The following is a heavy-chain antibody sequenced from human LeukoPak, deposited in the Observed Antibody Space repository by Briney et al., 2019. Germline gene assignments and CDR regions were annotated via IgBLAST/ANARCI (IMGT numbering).Heavy chain of an antibody. V-gene: IGHV3-11*04. CDR2: ISSSGSTI. CDR3: ARVQYYDSSGYHFDY. J-gene: IGHJ4*02. CDR1: GFTFSDYY. Sequence: PGGSLRLSCAASGFTFSDYYMSWIRQAPGKGLEWVSYISSSGSTIYYADSVKGRFTISRDNAKNSLYLQMNSLRAEDTAVYYCARVQYYDSSGYHFDYWGQGTLVTVSS. D-gene: IGHD3-22*01.